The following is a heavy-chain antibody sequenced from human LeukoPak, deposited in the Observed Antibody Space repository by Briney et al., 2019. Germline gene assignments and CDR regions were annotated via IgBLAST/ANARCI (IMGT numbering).Heavy chain of an antibody. CDR1: GFTFSSYA. J-gene: IGHJ4*02. V-gene: IGHV3-64*01. CDR2: ISSNGGST. Sequence: PGGSLRLSCAASGFTFSSYAMHWVRQPPGKGLEYVSAISSNGGSTYYANSVKGRFTISRDNSKNTLYLQMGSLRAEDMAVYYCARGSRITIFGVVGNDYWGQGTLVTVSS. D-gene: IGHD3-3*01. CDR3: ARGSRITIFGVVGNDY.